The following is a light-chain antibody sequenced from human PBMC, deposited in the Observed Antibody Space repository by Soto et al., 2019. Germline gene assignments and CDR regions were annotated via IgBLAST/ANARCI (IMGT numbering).Light chain of an antibody. CDR3: QQYDASPPRII. V-gene: IGKV3-20*01. J-gene: IGKJ5*01. Sequence: EIVLTQSPDTLSLSPGERATLSCRASQSVSSSYVAWYQQRPGQAPRLLIYGISHRATGIPDRFSGSGSRTDFTLTISRLEPEDFAVYYCQQYDASPPRIIFGQGTRLEI. CDR2: GIS. CDR1: QSVSSSY.